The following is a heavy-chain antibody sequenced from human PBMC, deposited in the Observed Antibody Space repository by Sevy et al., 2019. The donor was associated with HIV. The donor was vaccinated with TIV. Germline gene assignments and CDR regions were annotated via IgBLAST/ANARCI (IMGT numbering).Heavy chain of an antibody. D-gene: IGHD3-16*01. CDR2: ISNGSIYI. CDR1: GFTFSNYS. CDR3: ARDGGRELNYGMDV. V-gene: IGHV3-21*01. Sequence: GGSLRLSCAASGFTFSNYSMNWVRQAPGKGLEWVSSISNGSIYIYYADSVKGRFTISRDNAKNYLYLQMNSPRAEDTAVYYCARDGGRELNYGMDVWGQGTTVTVSS. J-gene: IGHJ6*02.